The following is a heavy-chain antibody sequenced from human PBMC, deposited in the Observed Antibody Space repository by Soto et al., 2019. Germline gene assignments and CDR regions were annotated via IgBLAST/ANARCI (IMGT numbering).Heavy chain of an antibody. V-gene: IGHV1-69*13. CDR3: ARAPSYYGSGSYNWVDP. CDR1: GGTFSSYA. CDR2: IIPIFGTA. J-gene: IGHJ5*02. D-gene: IGHD3-10*01. Sequence: SVKVSCKASGGTFSSYAISWVRQAPGQGLEWMGGIIPIFGTANYAQKFQGRVTITADESTSTAYMELSSLRSEDTAVYYCARAPSYYGSGSYNWVDPWGKGTLVTVSS.